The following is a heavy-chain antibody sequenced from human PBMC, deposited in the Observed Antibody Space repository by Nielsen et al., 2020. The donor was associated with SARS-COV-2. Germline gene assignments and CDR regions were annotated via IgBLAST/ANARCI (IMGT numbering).Heavy chain of an antibody. D-gene: IGHD6-13*01. CDR3: AKAYSSSWGSYFDY. CDR1: GFTFDDYT. Sequence: GSLRLSCAASGFTFDDYTMHWVRQAPGKGLEWVSLISWDGGSTYYADSVKGRFTISRDNSKNSLYLQMNSLRTEDTALYYCAKAYSSSWGSYFDYWGQGTLVTVSS. V-gene: IGHV3-43*01. CDR2: ISWDGGST. J-gene: IGHJ4*02.